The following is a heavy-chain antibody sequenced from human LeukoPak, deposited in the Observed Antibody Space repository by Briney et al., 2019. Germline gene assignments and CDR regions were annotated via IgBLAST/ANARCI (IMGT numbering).Heavy chain of an antibody. CDR2: IYYSGST. CDR1: GGSISSYY. Sequence: PSETLSLTCTVSGGSISSYYWSWIRQPPGKGLEWIGYIYYSGSTNYNPSLKSRVTISVDTSKNQFSLKLSSVTAADTAVYYCARNVVVTAGAFDIWGQGTMVTVSS. V-gene: IGHV4-59*01. CDR3: ARNVVVTAGAFDI. J-gene: IGHJ3*02. D-gene: IGHD2-21*02.